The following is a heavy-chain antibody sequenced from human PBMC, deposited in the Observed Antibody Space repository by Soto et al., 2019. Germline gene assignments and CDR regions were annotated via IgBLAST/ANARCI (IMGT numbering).Heavy chain of an antibody. J-gene: IGHJ6*02. D-gene: IGHD1-20*01. CDR1: GYTFSSYG. CDR2: ISTCTGHT. Sequence: ASVKVSCKASGYTFSSYGISWVRQAPGQGLEWMGWISTCTGHTNYAEKLQDRVTMTTDTSTGTASMELRSLISDDTAVYYCARDLGLHNGYYFGMDVWGQGTTVTVSS. CDR3: ARDLGLHNGYYFGMDV. V-gene: IGHV1-18*04.